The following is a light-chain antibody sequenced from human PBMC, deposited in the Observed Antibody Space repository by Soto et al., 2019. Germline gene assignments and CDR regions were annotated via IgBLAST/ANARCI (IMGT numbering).Light chain of an antibody. V-gene: IGLV2-14*01. CDR3: SSYTSSSTHYV. CDR1: SSDVGRYNY. J-gene: IGLJ1*01. Sequence: QSALTQPASVSGSPGQSITVSCTGTSSDVGRYNYVSWYQQHPGKAPKLMIYDVSFRPSGVSNRFSGSKSGNTASLTISGLQAEDEADYYCSSYTSSSTHYVFGTGTKVTVL. CDR2: DVS.